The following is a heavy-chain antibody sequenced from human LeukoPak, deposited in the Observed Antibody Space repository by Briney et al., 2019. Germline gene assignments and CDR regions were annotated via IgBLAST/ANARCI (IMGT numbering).Heavy chain of an antibody. V-gene: IGHV3-30*04. CDR2: ISDDGSNE. Sequence: PGGSLRLSCAASGFTFSSYSMHWVRQAPGKGLEWVALISDDGSNEQFADSVKGRFTVSRDSSKNTVYLQMNSLRAEDTAMYYCARDHQVSYFDLWDQGTLVTVSS. J-gene: IGHJ4*02. CDR1: GFTFSSYS. CDR3: ARDHQVSYFDL.